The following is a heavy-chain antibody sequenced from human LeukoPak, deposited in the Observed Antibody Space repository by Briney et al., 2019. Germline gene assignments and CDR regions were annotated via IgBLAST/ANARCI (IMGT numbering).Heavy chain of an antibody. V-gene: IGHV1-69*01. CDR2: IIPIFGTA. D-gene: IGHD5-18*01. CDR1: GGTFSSYA. CDR3: ARASNTAMPKGRYYFGY. J-gene: IGHJ4*02. Sequence: ASVKVSCKASGGTFSSYAISWVRQAPGQGLEWMGGIIPIFGTANYAQKFQGRVTITADESTSTAYMELSSLRSEDTAVYYCARASNTAMPKGRYYFGYWGQGTLVTVSS.